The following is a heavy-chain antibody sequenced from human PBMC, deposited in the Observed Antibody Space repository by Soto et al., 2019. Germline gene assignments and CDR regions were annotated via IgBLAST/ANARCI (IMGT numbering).Heavy chain of an antibody. Sequence: QVQLVQSGAEVKKSGASVKVSCKASGYTFTSHDINWVRQATGQGLEWMGWMNPNSGNTGYAQKFQGRVTMTMNTSISTAYMELSSLRSEATAVYYCARWDYGYYARFDYWGQGTLVTVSS. V-gene: IGHV1-8*01. CDR1: GYTFTSHD. D-gene: IGHD4-17*01. J-gene: IGHJ4*02. CDR3: ARWDYGYYARFDY. CDR2: MNPNSGNT.